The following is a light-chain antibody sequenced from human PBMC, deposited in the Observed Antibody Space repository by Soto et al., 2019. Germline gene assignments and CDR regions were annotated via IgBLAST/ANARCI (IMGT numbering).Light chain of an antibody. CDR1: QSVSSSY. V-gene: IGKV3-20*01. CDR3: KQYGSSIN. Sequence: EIVLTQSPGTLSLSPVERATLSCRASQSVSSSYLAWYQQKPGQAPRLLIYGASSRATGIPDRFSGSGSGTDFTLTISRLEPEDFAVYYCKQYGSSINCGQGKRRAIK. J-gene: IGKJ5*01. CDR2: GAS.